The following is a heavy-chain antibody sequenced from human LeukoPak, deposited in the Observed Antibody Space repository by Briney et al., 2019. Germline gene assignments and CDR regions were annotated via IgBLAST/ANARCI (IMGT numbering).Heavy chain of an antibody. V-gene: IGHV4-31*03. Sequence: SQTLSLTCTVSGGSISSGDYYWSWIRQHPGKGLEWIGYIYYSGSTYYNPSLKSRVTISVDTSKNQFSLKLSSVTAADTAVYYCAREVIVVVPAASRWFDPWGQGTLVTVSS. CDR2: IYYSGST. CDR3: AREVIVVVPAASRWFDP. CDR1: GGSISSGDYY. D-gene: IGHD2-2*01. J-gene: IGHJ5*02.